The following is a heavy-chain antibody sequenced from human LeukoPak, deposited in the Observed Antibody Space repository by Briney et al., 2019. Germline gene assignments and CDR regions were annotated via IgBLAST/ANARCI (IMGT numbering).Heavy chain of an antibody. D-gene: IGHD3-10*01. CDR3: ARTGYRWFGELLPFDY. Sequence: ASVKVSCKASGYTFTSYAMHWVRQAPGQRPEWMGWINAGNGNTKYSQKFQGRVTITRDTSASTAYMELSSLRSEDTAVYYCARTGYRWFGELLPFDYWGQGTLVTVSS. J-gene: IGHJ4*02. V-gene: IGHV1-3*01. CDR2: INAGNGNT. CDR1: GYTFTSYA.